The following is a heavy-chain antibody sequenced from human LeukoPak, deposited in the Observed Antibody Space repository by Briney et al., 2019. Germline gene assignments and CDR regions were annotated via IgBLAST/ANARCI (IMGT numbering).Heavy chain of an antibody. D-gene: IGHD3-22*01. CDR1: GYSFTSYW. Sequence: GESLKITCKGSGYSFTSYWIGWVRQMPGKGLEWMGIIYPGDSDTRYSPSFQGQVTISADKSISTAYLQWSSLKASDTAMYYCARLSSVAGTHYYDSSGYYTVPDYWGQGTLVTVSS. CDR2: IYPGDSDT. V-gene: IGHV5-51*01. J-gene: IGHJ4*02. CDR3: ARLSSVAGTHYYDSSGYYTVPDY.